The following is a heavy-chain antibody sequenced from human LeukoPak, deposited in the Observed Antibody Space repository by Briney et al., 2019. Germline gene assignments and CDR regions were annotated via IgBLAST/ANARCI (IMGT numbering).Heavy chain of an antibody. Sequence: GGSLRLSCAASGFTFSSYWMSWVRQAPGKGLEWVANIKQDGSEKYYVDSVKGRFTISRDNAKNSLYLQMNSLRAEDTAVYYCARVGELLWRYYYYYYMDVWGKGTTVTVSS. CDR2: IKQDGSEK. J-gene: IGHJ6*03. CDR1: GFTFSSYW. V-gene: IGHV3-7*01. D-gene: IGHD1-26*01. CDR3: ARVGELLWRYYYYYYMDV.